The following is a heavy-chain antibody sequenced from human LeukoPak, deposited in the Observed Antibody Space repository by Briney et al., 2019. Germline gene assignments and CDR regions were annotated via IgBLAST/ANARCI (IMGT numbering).Heavy chain of an antibody. Sequence: GASVPASFKASGYTFTNYYIHWVRPAPGQGLEWMGRINPNSGGTDYAQKFQGRVTMTRDTSISTAYMELSRLRSDDTAVYYCAREMTTIENDYWGQGTLVTVSS. CDR1: GYTFTNYY. CDR3: AREMTTIENDY. CDR2: INPNSGGT. V-gene: IGHV1-2*02. J-gene: IGHJ4*02. D-gene: IGHD5-24*01.